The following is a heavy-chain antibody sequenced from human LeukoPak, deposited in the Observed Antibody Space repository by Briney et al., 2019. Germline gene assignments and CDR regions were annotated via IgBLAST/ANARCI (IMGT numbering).Heavy chain of an antibody. V-gene: IGHV3-23*01. J-gene: IGHJ4*02. D-gene: IGHD3-16*01. CDR2: ISGSGGST. CDR3: AKGAWLRVSCDY. CDR1: KFAFSSYA. Sequence: GGSLRLSCAASKFAFSSYAMSWVRQAPGKGLEWVSAISGSGGSTYYADSVKGRVTISRDNSKNTLYLQMNSLRAEDTAVYYCAKGAWLRVSCDYWGQGTLVTVSS.